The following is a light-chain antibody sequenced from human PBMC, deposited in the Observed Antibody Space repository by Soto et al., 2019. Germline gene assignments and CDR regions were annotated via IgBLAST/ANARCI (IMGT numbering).Light chain of an antibody. CDR3: QQLNSYPIT. CDR2: AAS. V-gene: IGKV1-9*01. Sequence: DIQMTQCPSTLSASVGDRVTITCRASQNIERYMAWYQQKQGKAPKLLIYAASILQSGVPSRFRGSGSGTEFTLPISRLQPEDFETYYCQQLNSYPITFGQGTRLEIK. CDR1: QNIERY. J-gene: IGKJ5*01.